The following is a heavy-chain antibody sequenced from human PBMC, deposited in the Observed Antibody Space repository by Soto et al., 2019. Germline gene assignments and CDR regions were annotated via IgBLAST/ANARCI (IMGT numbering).Heavy chain of an antibody. CDR1: GFTFSSYW. V-gene: IGHV3-74*01. D-gene: IGHD3-9*01. CDR2: INSDGSST. J-gene: IGHJ3*02. Sequence: GGSLRLSCAASGFTFSSYWMHWVRQAPGKGLVWVSRINSDGSSTSYADSVKGRFTISRDNDKNTLYLQMNSLRAEDTAVYYCARATGMTQSTAWVDAFDIWGQGTMVTVSS. CDR3: ARATGMTQSTAWVDAFDI.